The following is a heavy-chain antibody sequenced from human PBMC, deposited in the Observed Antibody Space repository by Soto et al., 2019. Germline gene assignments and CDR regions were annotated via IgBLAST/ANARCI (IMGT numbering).Heavy chain of an antibody. CDR2: ISPSGTYM. D-gene: IGHD2-2*01. Sequence: KLGGSLRLSCAASGFNFNFSTYTIHWVRQAPGKGLEWVSSISPSGTYMYYATDSLKGRFTISRDNAKNSLYLQMNSLRAEDTAVYYCAKGQYCGGISCSVPLPPLRRYGRRWYDDYYYYGMDVWGQGATVTVSS. J-gene: IGHJ6*02. CDR3: AKGQYCGGISCSVPLPPLRRYGRRWYDDYYYYGMDV. CDR1: GFNFNFSTYT. V-gene: IGHV3-21*01.